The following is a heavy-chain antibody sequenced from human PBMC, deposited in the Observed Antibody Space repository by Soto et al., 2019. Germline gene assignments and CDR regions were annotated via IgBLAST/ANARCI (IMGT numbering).Heavy chain of an antibody. CDR2: INPSGGST. CDR3: ARKDYSDSFDY. J-gene: IGHJ4*02. D-gene: IGHD3-22*01. CDR1: GYTFTGYY. Sequence: AAVKVSCKASGYTFTGYYMHWVRQAPGQGLEWMGVINPSGGSTSYTQKFQGRVTMTRNTSTSTVYMELSSLRSEDTAVYYCARKDYSDSFDYWGQGNLVTVSS. V-gene: IGHV1-46*01.